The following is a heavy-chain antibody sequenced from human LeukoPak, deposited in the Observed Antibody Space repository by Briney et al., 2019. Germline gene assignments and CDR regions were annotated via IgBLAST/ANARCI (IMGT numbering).Heavy chain of an antibody. CDR3: ERVGAYGSGSPFFFDH. Sequence: SETLSLTCTVSGGSISSGGYYWSWIRQHPGKGLEWIGYIYYSGSTYYNPSLKSRVTISVDTSKNQFSLKLSSVTAADTAVYYCERVGAYGSGSPFFFDHWGQGTLVTVSS. CDR1: GGSISSGGYY. D-gene: IGHD3-10*01. V-gene: IGHV4-31*03. J-gene: IGHJ4*02. CDR2: IYYSGST.